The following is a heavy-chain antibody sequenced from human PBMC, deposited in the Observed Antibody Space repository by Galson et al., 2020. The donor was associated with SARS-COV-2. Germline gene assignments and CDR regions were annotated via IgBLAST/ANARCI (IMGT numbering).Heavy chain of an antibody. CDR2: FDPEDGET. CDR3: ATAPPTTVVTGWFDP. J-gene: IGHJ5*02. Sequence: GESLKISCKVSGYTLTELSMHWVRQAPGKGLEWMGGFDPEDGETIYAQKFQGRVTMTEDTSTDTAYMELSSLRSEDTAVYYCATAPPTTVVTGWFDPWGQGTLVTVSS. D-gene: IGHD4-17*01. V-gene: IGHV1-24*01. CDR1: GYTLTELS.